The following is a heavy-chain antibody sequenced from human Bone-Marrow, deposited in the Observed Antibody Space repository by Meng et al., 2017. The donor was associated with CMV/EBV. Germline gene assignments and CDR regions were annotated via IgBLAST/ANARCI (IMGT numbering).Heavy chain of an antibody. Sequence: ASVQVSCKASGYTFTSYGISWVRQAHGQGLEWMGWISAYNGNTNYAQKLQGRVTMTTDTSTSTAYMELRSLGSDDTAVYYCARVGDLWTIDYWGQGTLVTVSS. CDR1: GYTFTSYG. CDR2: ISAYNGNT. CDR3: ARVGDLWTIDY. D-gene: IGHD3/OR15-3a*01. J-gene: IGHJ4*02. V-gene: IGHV1-18*01.